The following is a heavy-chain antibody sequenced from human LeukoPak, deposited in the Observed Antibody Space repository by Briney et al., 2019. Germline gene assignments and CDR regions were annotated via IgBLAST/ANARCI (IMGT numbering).Heavy chain of an antibody. CDR3: ATADKWEPLDY. CDR1: GASLSETS. V-gene: IGHV1-24*01. CDR2: FDPEDGES. Sequence: ASVKVSCKVSGASLSETSIHWVRQAPGQWLEWMGGFDPEDGESIFAQRFQGRFSMTEDISTDTAYMELRSLRPEDTAVYYCATADKWEPLDYWGQGTLVTVSS. D-gene: IGHD1-26*01. J-gene: IGHJ4*02.